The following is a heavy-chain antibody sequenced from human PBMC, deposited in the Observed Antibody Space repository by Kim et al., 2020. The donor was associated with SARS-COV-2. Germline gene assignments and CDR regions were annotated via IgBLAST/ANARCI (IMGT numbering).Heavy chain of an antibody. D-gene: IGHD6-19*01. V-gene: IGHV3-43*02. CDR1: GFTLDDYA. Sequence: GESLRLSCAASGFTLDDYAIQWVRQVPGKGLEWVSLISRDGGEIKYADSVKGRFTISRDNSKKSVYLQMNSLRSEDTALYYCVRGQQWLIKNWGQGTQVTVSS. CDR2: ISRDGGEI. J-gene: IGHJ4*02. CDR3: VRGQQWLIKN.